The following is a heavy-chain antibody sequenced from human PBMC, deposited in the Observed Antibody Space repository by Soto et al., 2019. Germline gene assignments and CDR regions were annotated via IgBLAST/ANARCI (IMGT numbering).Heavy chain of an antibody. CDR2: ISSSSSYI. Sequence: GGSLRLSCAASGFTFSSYSMNWVRQAPGKGLEWVSSISSSSSYIYYADSVKGGFTISRDNAKNSQYLQMNSLRAEDTAVYYCARAHVGGYYYYYYMDVWGKGTTVTVSS. CDR3: ARAHVGGYYYYYYMDV. CDR1: GFTFSSYS. J-gene: IGHJ6*03. V-gene: IGHV3-21*01. D-gene: IGHD3-16*01.